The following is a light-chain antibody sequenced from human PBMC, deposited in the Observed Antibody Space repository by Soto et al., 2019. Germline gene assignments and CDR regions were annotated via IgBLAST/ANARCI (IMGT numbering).Light chain of an antibody. V-gene: IGKV4-1*01. CDR3: QQYFSFPWT. J-gene: IGKJ1*01. CDR1: QSVLYSSNNKNY. CDR2: WAS. Sequence: DIVMTQSPDSLAVSLGERATINCMSSQSVLYSSNNKNYLAWYQQRPGQPPNLLIYWASTRESGVPDRFSGSGSGTDFPLTISSLQAEDVAIYYCQQYFSFPWTFGQGTKVEIK.